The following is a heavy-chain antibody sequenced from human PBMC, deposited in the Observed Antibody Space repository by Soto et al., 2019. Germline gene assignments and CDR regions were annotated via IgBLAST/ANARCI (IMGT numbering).Heavy chain of an antibody. CDR1: GYSFNSYG. D-gene: IGHD3-22*01. CDR3: ARGGYYDSSGSRNYHYYGMDA. J-gene: IGHJ6*02. CDR2: ISPYDDNT. Sequence: QVQLVQSGSEVKKPGASVKVSCKASGYSFNSYGISWVRQAPGQGLEWLGWISPYDDNTKYAQSLQGRVTMTTETATRTAYMELRILRSDDTAVYYCARGGYYDSSGSRNYHYYGMDAWGQGTTVTVS. V-gene: IGHV1-18*01.